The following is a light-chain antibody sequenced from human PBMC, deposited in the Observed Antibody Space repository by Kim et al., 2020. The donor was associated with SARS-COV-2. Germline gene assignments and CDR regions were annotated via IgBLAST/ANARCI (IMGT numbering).Light chain of an antibody. Sequence: DIVMTQSPLSLPVTPGEPASISCRSSQSLLHSSGYTYLNWYLQKPGQSPQLMIYLGSNRASGVPDRFSGSGSGTDFALKITRVEAEDVGVYYCMQASQTPYTFGQGTKLEI. CDR3: MQASQTPYT. V-gene: IGKV2-28*01. CDR1: QSLLHSSGYTY. CDR2: LGS. J-gene: IGKJ2*01.